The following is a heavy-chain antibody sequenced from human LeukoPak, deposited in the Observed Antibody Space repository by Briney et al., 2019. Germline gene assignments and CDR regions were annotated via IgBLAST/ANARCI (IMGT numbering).Heavy chain of an antibody. J-gene: IGHJ4*02. CDR3: ARAPLYCSSTSCIFDY. V-gene: IGHV4-34*01. Sequence: SETLSLTCAVYGGSFSGYYWSWIRQPPGKGLEWIGEINHSGSTNYNPSLKSRVTISVDTSKNQFSLKLSSVTAADTAAYYCARAPLYCSSTSCIFDYWGQGTLVTVSS. D-gene: IGHD2-2*01. CDR1: GGSFSGYY. CDR2: INHSGST.